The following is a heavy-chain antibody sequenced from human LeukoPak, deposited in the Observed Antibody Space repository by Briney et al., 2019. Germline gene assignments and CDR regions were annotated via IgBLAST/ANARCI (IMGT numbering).Heavy chain of an antibody. J-gene: IGHJ4*02. V-gene: IGHV3-15*01. CDR3: TWMATIFTVDY. CDR1: GLTFSDAW. CDR2: IRNDRIT. D-gene: IGHD5-12*01. Sequence: GGSLRLSCVLSGLTFSDAWMSWVRQAPGKGLEWVGRIRNDRITDYAAPVQGRLSISRDNSKNTFYLQMNSLRTEDTGMYFCTWMATIFTVDYWGQGTLVTVSS.